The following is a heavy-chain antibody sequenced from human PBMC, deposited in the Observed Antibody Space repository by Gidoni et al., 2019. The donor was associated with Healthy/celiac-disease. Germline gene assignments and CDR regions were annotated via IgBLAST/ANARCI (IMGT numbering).Heavy chain of an antibody. CDR1: GGSISSGSYY. Sequence: QVQLQESGPGLVKPSQTLSLTCTVSGGSISSGSYYWSWIRQPAGKGLEWIGRIYTSGSTNYNPSLKSRVTISVDTSKNQFSLKLSSVTAADTAVYYCARDRGMVVGAMGPHNWFDPWGQGTLVTVSS. V-gene: IGHV4-61*02. CDR2: IYTSGST. CDR3: ARDRGMVVGAMGPHNWFDP. D-gene: IGHD1-26*01. J-gene: IGHJ5*02.